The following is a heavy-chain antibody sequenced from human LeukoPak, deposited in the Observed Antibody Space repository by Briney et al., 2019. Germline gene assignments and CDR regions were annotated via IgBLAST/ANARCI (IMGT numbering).Heavy chain of an antibody. V-gene: IGHV3-53*01. CDR2: IYSGGST. J-gene: IGHJ4*02. D-gene: IGHD3-3*01. CDR3: ARGDFWSGYSLY. Sequence: GGSLRLSCAASGFTVTSNYMSSVRQAPGKGLEWVSVIYSGGSTYYADSVKGRFTISRDNSKNTLYLQMNSLRAEDTVGYYCARGDFWSGYSLYWRQRTLVTVSS. CDR1: GFTVTSNY.